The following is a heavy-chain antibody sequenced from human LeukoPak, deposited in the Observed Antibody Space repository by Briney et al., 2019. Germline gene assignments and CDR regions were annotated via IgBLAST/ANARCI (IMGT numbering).Heavy chain of an antibody. CDR1: GGSISSSSYY. D-gene: IGHD3-22*01. Sequence: SETLSLTCTVSGGSISSSSYYWGWIRQPPGKGLEWIGSIYYSGSTYYNPSLKSRVTMSADTSKNQPSLKLSSVTAADAAVYYCARPYYYDSRIDPWGQGILVTVSS. CDR3: ARPYYYDSRIDP. V-gene: IGHV4-39*07. J-gene: IGHJ5*02. CDR2: IYYSGST.